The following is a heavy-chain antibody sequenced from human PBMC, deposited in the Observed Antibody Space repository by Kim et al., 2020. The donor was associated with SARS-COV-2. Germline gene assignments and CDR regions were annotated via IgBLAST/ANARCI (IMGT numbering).Heavy chain of an antibody. D-gene: IGHD3-16*01. CDR3: ARMGVPFAFDI. Sequence: THYNPPPKNRVTRSLEPSKNQFSLKLSSVTAADTAVYYCARMGVPFAFDIWGQGTMVTVSS. CDR2: T. V-gene: IGHV4-39*07. J-gene: IGHJ3*02.